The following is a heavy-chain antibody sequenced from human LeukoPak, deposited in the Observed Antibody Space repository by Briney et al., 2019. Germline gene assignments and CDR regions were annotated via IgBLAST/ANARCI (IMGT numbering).Heavy chain of an antibody. CDR1: GYTFTSYD. V-gene: IGHV1-8*01. Sequence: APVTVSCKASGYTFTSYDINWVRQATGQGLEWMGWMNPNSGNTGYAQKFQGRVTMTRNTSISTAYMELSSLRSEDTAVYYCARGSYSSGWQSHDYWGQGTLVTVSS. CDR2: MNPNSGNT. J-gene: IGHJ4*02. D-gene: IGHD6-19*01. CDR3: ARGSYSSGWQSHDY.